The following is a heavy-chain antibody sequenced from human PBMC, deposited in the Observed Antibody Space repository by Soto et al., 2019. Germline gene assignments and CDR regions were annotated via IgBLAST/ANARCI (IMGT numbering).Heavy chain of an antibody. D-gene: IGHD3-22*01. CDR3: ARVGPWVPYYYDSSPYTFENWFDP. Sequence: SETLSLTCAVSGYSISSGYYWGWIRQPPGKGLEWIGSIYHSGSTYYNPSLKSRVTISVDTSKNQFSLKLSSVTAADTAVYYCARVGPWVPYYYDSSPYTFENWFDPWGQGTLVTVSS. CDR1: GYSISSGYY. J-gene: IGHJ5*02. CDR2: IYHSGST. V-gene: IGHV4-38-2*01.